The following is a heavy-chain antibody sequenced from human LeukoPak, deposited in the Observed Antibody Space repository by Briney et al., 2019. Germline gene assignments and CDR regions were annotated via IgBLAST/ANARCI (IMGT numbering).Heavy chain of an antibody. Sequence: GGSLRLSCAASGFTFSSCGMHWVRQAPGKGLEWVAVISYDGSNKYYADSVKGRFTISRDNSKNTLYLQMNSLRAEDTAVYYCAKDQDSYGYDYWGQGTLVTVSS. D-gene: IGHD5-18*01. CDR3: AKDQDSYGYDY. J-gene: IGHJ4*02. CDR1: GFTFSSCG. CDR2: ISYDGSNK. V-gene: IGHV3-30*18.